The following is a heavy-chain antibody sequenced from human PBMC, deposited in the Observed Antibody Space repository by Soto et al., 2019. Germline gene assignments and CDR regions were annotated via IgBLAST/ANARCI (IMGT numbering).Heavy chain of an antibody. D-gene: IGHD6-13*01. Sequence: ASVKVSCKASGYTFTGYYMHWVRQAPGQGLEWMGWINPNSGGTNYAQKFQGWVTMTRDTSISTAYMELSRLRSDDTALYYCAREGIAAADTNWFDPWGQGTLVTVSS. CDR3: AREGIAAADTNWFDP. CDR1: GYTFTGYY. J-gene: IGHJ5*02. V-gene: IGHV1-2*04. CDR2: INPNSGGT.